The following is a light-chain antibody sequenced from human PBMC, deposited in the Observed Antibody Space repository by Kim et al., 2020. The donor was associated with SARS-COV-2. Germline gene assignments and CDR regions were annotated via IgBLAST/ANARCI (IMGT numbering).Light chain of an antibody. CDR3: QHYNNWPPWT. J-gene: IGKJ1*01. CDR2: GAS. CDR1: QSISNN. V-gene: IGKV3D-15*01. Sequence: IVMTQSPATLSVSPGERATLFCRASQSISNNLAWYQQKPGQSPRLLISGASTRATGIPARFSGSGSGTEFSLTISSLQSEDFAVYYCQHYNNWPPWTFGQGTKVGIK.